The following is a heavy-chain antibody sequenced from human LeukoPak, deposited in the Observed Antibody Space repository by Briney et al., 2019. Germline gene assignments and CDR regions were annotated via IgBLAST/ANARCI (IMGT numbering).Heavy chain of an antibody. J-gene: IGHJ4*02. D-gene: IGHD3-3*01. V-gene: IGHV1-8*01. CDR3: ARVYYDFWSGYYGLDY. CDR1: GYTFTIYD. CDR2: MNPNSGNT. Sequence: ASVKVSCKASGYTFTIYDINWVRQAPGQGLEWMGWMNPNSGNTGYAQKFQGRVTMTTNTCISTAYMELSSLRSEDTAVYYCARVYYDFWSGYYGLDYWGQGTLVTVSS.